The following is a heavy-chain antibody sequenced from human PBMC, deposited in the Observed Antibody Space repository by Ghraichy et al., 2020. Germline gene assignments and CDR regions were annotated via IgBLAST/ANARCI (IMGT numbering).Heavy chain of an antibody. CDR1: GDSVSGNRAA. Sequence: SQTLSLTCAISGDSVSGNRAAWNWIRQSPRRGLEWLGRTYYRSQWYNDYAVSVKSRITINPDTSKNQFSLQLKSVTPEDTAVYYCASDGQSSGWTFDYWGQGTLVTVSS. V-gene: IGHV6-1*01. CDR2: TYYRSQWYN. D-gene: IGHD6-19*01. CDR3: ASDGQSSGWTFDY. J-gene: IGHJ4*02.